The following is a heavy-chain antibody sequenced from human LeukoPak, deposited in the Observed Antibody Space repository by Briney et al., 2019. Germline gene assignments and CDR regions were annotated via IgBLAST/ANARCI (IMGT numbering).Heavy chain of an antibody. D-gene: IGHD4-17*01. CDR1: GFTFSSYS. Sequence: PGGSLRLSCAASGFTFSSYSMNWVRQAPGKGLEWVSSISCSSSYIYYADSVKGRFTISRDNAQNSLYLQMNSLRAEDTAVYYCTRGSYGDYEYWGQGTLVTVSS. J-gene: IGHJ4*02. V-gene: IGHV3-21*01. CDR2: ISCSSSYI. CDR3: TRGSYGDYEY.